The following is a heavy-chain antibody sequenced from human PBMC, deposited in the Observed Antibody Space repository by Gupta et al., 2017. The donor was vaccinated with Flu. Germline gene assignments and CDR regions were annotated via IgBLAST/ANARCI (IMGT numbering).Heavy chain of an antibody. CDR1: GGSFSGYY. CDR3: ARGLTQRPTYGYSSGWPKACDI. V-gene: IGHV4-34*01. CDR2: ITHSGST. D-gene: IGHD6-19*01. Sequence: QVQLQQWGAGLLKPSETLSLTCAVYGGSFSGYYWSWIRQPPGKGLEWIGEITHSGSTNYNPSLKSRVTISVDTPKNQFSLKLSSVTAADTAVYYCARGLTQRPTYGYSSGWPKACDIWGQGTMVTVSS. J-gene: IGHJ3*02.